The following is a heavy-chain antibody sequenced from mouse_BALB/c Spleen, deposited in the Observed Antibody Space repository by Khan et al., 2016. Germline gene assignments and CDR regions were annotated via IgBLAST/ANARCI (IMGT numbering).Heavy chain of an antibody. V-gene: IGHV5-6-5*01. CDR2: ISSGGST. D-gene: IGHD2-2*01. CDR1: GFTFSSYA. CDR3: AREDYGNDGDYFDY. Sequence: EVELVESGGGLVKPGGSLKLSCAASGFTFSSYAMSWVRQTPEKRLEWVASISSGGSTYYPDSVKGRFTISRDNARNILNLQMSRLRSDDTAMYYCAREDYGNDGDYFDYWGQGTTLTVSS. J-gene: IGHJ2*01.